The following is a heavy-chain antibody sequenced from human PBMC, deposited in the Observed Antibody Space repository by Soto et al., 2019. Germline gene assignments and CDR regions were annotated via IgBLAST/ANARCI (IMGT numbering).Heavy chain of an antibody. V-gene: IGHV1-8*01. CDR1: GYTFTSCD. CDR2: MNPNNGNT. Sequence: ASVKVSCKTSGYTFTSCDVNWVRQAPVQGLEWMGWMNPNNGNTGYAQKFQGRVTMAGDNSMSTAYMELSSLRSEDTAVYYCARISGRTSKYYNIAVWGRGTSVTVSS. CDR3: ARISGRTSKYYNIAV. J-gene: IGHJ6*02. D-gene: IGHD4-4*01.